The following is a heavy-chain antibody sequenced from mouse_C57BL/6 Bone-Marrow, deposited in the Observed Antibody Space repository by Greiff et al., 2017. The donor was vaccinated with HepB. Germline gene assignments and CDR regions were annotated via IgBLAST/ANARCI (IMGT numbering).Heavy chain of an antibody. V-gene: IGHV1-81*01. J-gene: IGHJ1*03. Sequence: QVQLQQSGAELARPGASVKLSCKASGYTFTSYGISWVKQRTGQGLEWIGEIYPRSGNTYYNEKFKGKATLTADKSSSTAYMERRSLTSEDSAVYFCARKGGDGYYVWYFDVWGTGTTVTVSS. D-gene: IGHD2-3*01. CDR3: ARKGGDGYYVWYFDV. CDR1: GYTFTSYG. CDR2: IYPRSGNT.